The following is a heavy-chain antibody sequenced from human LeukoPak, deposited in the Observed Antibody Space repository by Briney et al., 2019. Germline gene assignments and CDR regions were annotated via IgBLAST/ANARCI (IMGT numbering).Heavy chain of an antibody. J-gene: IGHJ4*02. V-gene: IGHV4-34*01. Sequence: SETLSLTCAVYGGSFSGSYWTWIRQTPGRGHEWIGESSPMGDLIGYNPSLKGRATISVDSSKNQFSLKLSSVTAADTAVYYCAREITIFGVSNFPQWSQGTLVTVSS. CDR3: AREITIFGVSNFPQ. CDR2: SSPMGDLI. D-gene: IGHD3-3*01. CDR1: GGSFSGSY.